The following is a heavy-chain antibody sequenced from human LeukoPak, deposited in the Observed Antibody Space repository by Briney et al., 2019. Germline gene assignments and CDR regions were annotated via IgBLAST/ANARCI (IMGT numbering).Heavy chain of an antibody. Sequence: GGSLRLSCAASGFTFSSYAMSWVRQAPGKGLEWVSAISGSGGSTYYADSVKGRFTISRDNSKNTLYLQMNSLRAEDTAVYYCAKARSLYCGGDCRLIDYWGQGTLVTVSS. J-gene: IGHJ4*02. CDR3: AKARSLYCGGDCRLIDY. D-gene: IGHD2-21*02. CDR1: GFTFSSYA. CDR2: ISGSGGST. V-gene: IGHV3-23*01.